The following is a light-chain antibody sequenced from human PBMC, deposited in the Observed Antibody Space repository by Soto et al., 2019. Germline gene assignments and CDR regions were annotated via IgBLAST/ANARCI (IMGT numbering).Light chain of an antibody. CDR3: QQYSSWPPWT. CDR2: DAS. V-gene: IGKV3-15*01. Sequence: EIVMTQSPAPLSVSPGERAALSCRASQSVGRNLAWYQQKPGQAPRLLIYDASTRATGIPARFSGTGSGTEFTLTISNLQSEDFAVYFCQQYSSWPPWTFGQGTKVDIK. CDR1: QSVGRN. J-gene: IGKJ1*01.